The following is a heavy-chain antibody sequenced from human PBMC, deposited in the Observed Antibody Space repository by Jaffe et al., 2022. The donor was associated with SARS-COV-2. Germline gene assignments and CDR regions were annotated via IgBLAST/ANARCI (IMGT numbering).Heavy chain of an antibody. V-gene: IGHV4-31*03. Sequence: QVQLQESGPGLVKPSQTLSLTCTVSGGSISSGGYYWSWIRQHPGKGLEWIGYIYYSGSTYYNPSLKSRVTISVDTSKNQFSLKLSSVTAADTAVYYCAREGYSSSWYLGAFDIWGQGTMVTVSS. CDR1: GGSISSGGYY. CDR2: IYYSGST. J-gene: IGHJ3*02. D-gene: IGHD6-13*01. CDR3: AREGYSSSWYLGAFDI.